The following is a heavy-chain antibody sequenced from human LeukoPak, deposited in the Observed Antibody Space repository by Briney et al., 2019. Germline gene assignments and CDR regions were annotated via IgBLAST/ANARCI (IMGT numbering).Heavy chain of an antibody. CDR3: AREGYDFWSGYPTINWFDP. J-gene: IGHJ5*02. V-gene: IGHV4-39*07. Sequence: SETLSLTCTVSGGSISSSSYYWGWIRQPPGKGLEWIGSIYYSGSTYYNPSLKSRVTISVDTSKNQFSLKLSSVTAADTAVYYCAREGYDFWSGYPTINWFDPWGQGTLVTVSS. CDR2: IYYSGST. D-gene: IGHD3-3*01. CDR1: GGSISSSSYY.